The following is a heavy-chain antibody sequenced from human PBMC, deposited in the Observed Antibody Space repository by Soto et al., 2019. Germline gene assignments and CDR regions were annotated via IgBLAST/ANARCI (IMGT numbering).Heavy chain of an antibody. Sequence: SETLSLTCTVSGGSISSSSYYWGWIRQPPGKGLEWIGSIYYSGSTYYNPSLKSRVTISVDTSKNQFSLKLSSVTAADTAVYYCARQRAGSEPYYFDYWGQGTLVTVSS. V-gene: IGHV4-39*01. J-gene: IGHJ4*02. CDR3: ARQRAGSEPYYFDY. CDR2: IYYSGST. CDR1: GGSISSSSYY. D-gene: IGHD1-1*01.